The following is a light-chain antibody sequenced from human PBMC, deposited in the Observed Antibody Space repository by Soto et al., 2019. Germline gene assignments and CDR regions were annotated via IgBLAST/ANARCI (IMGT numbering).Light chain of an antibody. CDR1: SSDVGGYDY. V-gene: IGLV2-14*01. CDR2: EVS. Sequence: QSVLTQPASVSGSPGLSITISCTGTSSDVGGYDYVSWYQHHPGKAPKLTIYEVSNRPSGVSNRFSGSKSGNTASLTISGLQAEDEAEYYCSSYTSSSTDVLGTGTKVTVL. CDR3: SSYTSSSTDV. J-gene: IGLJ1*01.